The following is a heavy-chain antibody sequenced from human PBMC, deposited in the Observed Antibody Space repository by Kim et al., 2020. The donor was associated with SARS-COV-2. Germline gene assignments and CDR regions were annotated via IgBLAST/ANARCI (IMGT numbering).Heavy chain of an antibody. Sequence: GGSLRLSCAASGFTFSSYGMHWVRQAPGKGLEWVAVIWYDGSNKYYADSVKGRFTISRDNSKNTLYLQMNSLRAEDTAVYYCARECYDFWSGYWRPYYYGMDVWGQGTTVTVSS. CDR2: IWYDGSNK. CDR1: GFTFSSYG. J-gene: IGHJ6*02. V-gene: IGHV3-33*01. D-gene: IGHD3-3*01. CDR3: ARECYDFWSGYWRPYYYGMDV.